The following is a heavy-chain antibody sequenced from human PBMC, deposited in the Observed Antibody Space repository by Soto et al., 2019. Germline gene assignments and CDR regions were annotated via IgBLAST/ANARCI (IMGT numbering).Heavy chain of an antibody. CDR2: IYYSGST. Sequence: SETLSLTCTVSGGSISSGDYYWSWIRQPPGKGLEWIGYIYYSGSTYYNPSLKSRVTISVDTSKNQLSLKLSSVTAADTAVYYCARHYSSSFLFDYWGQGTLVTVSS. D-gene: IGHD6-6*01. CDR1: GGSISSGDYY. V-gene: IGHV4-30-4*01. CDR3: ARHYSSSFLFDY. J-gene: IGHJ4*02.